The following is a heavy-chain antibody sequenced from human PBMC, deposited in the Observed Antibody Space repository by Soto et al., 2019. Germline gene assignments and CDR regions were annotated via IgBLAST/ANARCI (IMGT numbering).Heavy chain of an antibody. CDR3: ARVEAPFGESLH. CDR1: GSTFSSYT. CDR2: ISPDDGNT. V-gene: IGHV1-18*01. D-gene: IGHD3-10*01. J-gene: IGHJ4*02. Sequence: ASVKVSCKTSGSTFSSYTIAWVRQAPGQGLEWLGWISPDDGNTEYEQKFQGRVTMTADTLTNNAYMELRSLKYDDTAVYYCARVEAPFGESLHWGQGTPVTVSS.